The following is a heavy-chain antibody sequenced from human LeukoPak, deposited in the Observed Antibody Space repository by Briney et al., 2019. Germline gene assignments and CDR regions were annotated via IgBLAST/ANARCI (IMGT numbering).Heavy chain of an antibody. V-gene: IGHV3-23*01. CDR3: AKHPQGYCSRSNCYARAFDI. J-gene: IGHJ3*02. CDR1: GFTFSSYG. Sequence: PGGSLRLSCAASGFTFSSYGMSWVRQAPGKGLEWVSGISSSGADTYYADSVKGRFTISRDNSKNTLYLQMNSLRGEDTAVYYCAKHPQGYCSRSNCYARAFDIWGQGTMVTVSS. D-gene: IGHD2-2*01. CDR2: ISSSGADT.